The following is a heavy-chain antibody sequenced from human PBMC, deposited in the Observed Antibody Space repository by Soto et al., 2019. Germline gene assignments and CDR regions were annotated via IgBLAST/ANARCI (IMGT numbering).Heavy chain of an antibody. D-gene: IGHD1-26*01. J-gene: IGHJ4*02. CDR3: ARVGGATNDY. CDR2: IYYSGST. V-gene: IGHV4-59*01. CDR1: GGSISSYY. Sequence: SETLSLTCTVSGGSISSYYWSWIRQPPGKGLEWIGYIYYSGSTNYNPSLKSRVTISVDTSKNQFSLKLSSATAADTAVYYCARVGGATNDYWGQGTLVTVSS.